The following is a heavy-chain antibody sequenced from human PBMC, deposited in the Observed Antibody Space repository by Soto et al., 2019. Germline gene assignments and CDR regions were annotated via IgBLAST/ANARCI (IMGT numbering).Heavy chain of an antibody. Sequence: SETLSLTCAVSCGSFSGYYWSWIRQPPGKGLEWIGEINHSGSTNYNPSLKSRVTISVDTSKNQFSLKLSSVTAADTAVYYCARGPAEWASAYSNYVFYYFDYWGQGTLVTVSS. CDR2: INHSGST. V-gene: IGHV4-34*01. D-gene: IGHD4-4*01. CDR1: CGSFSGYY. J-gene: IGHJ4*02. CDR3: ARGPAEWASAYSNYVFYYFDY.